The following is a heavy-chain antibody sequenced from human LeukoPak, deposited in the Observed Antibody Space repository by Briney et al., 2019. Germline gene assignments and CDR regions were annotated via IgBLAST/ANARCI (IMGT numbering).Heavy chain of an antibody. CDR2: INPSGGSS. V-gene: IGHV1-46*01. J-gene: IGHJ4*02. CDR3: ARDINWGADY. D-gene: IGHD7-27*01. Sequence: ASVKVSCKASGYTFTSYYMHWVRQASGQGLEWMGIINPSGGSSSYAQKFQGRVTMTRDTSTSTVYMELSSLRSEDAAVYYCARDINWGADYWGQGTLVTVSS. CDR1: GYTFTSYY.